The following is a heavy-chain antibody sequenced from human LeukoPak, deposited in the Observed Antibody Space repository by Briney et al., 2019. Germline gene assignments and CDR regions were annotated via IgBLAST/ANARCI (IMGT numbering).Heavy chain of an antibody. CDR2: IKQDGSDK. J-gene: IGHJ4*02. Sequence: GGSLRLSCAASGFTFSMYWMSWVRQAPGKGLEFVANIKQDGSDKYYVDSVKGRFTISRDNAKNSLYLQMNSLRAEDTAVYYCAKYGNYRFDYWGQGILVTVSS. D-gene: IGHD4-17*01. CDR1: GFTFSMYW. CDR3: AKYGNYRFDY. V-gene: IGHV3-7*01.